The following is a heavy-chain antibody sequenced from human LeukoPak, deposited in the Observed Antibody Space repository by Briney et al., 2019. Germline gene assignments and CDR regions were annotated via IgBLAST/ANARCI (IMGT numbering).Heavy chain of an antibody. V-gene: IGHV3-30-3*01. D-gene: IGHD6-19*01. CDR2: ISYDGSNK. Sequence: GRSLRLSCAASGFTFSSYAMHWVRQAPGKGLEWVAVISYDGSNKYYADSVKGRFTISRDNSKNTLYLQMNSLRAEDTAVYYCARDPWGQWLVEYHFDYWGQGTLVTVSS. CDR1: GFTFSSYA. J-gene: IGHJ4*02. CDR3: ARDPWGQWLVEYHFDY.